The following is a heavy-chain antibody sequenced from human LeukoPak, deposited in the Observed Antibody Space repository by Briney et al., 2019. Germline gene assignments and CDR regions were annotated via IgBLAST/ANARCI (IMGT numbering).Heavy chain of an antibody. CDR3: ARDLPEPYVATDS. Sequence: ASVKVSCKASGYTFTGYYMHWVRQAPGQGLEWMGWINPNSGGTNYAQNFQGRVTMTRDTSISTAYMELSRLRSDDTAVYYCARDLPEPYVATDSWGQGTLVTVSS. CDR2: INPNSGGT. CDR1: GYTFTGYY. J-gene: IGHJ4*02. D-gene: IGHD1-14*01. V-gene: IGHV1-2*02.